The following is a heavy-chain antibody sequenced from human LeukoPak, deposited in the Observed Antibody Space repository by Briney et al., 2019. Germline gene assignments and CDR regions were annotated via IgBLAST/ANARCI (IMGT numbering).Heavy chain of an antibody. D-gene: IGHD3-16*01. J-gene: IGHJ6*02. V-gene: IGHV3-33*08. CDR3: VPWGSHIPFYGMDV. Sequence: GGSLRLSCAASGSTFSSYGMHWVRQAPGKGLEWVAVIWYDGSSKYYADSVKGRFTISRDNSKNTLYLQLDSLRAEDTAVYYCVPWGSHIPFYGMDVWGQGTTVTVSS. CDR2: IWYDGSSK. CDR1: GSTFSSYG.